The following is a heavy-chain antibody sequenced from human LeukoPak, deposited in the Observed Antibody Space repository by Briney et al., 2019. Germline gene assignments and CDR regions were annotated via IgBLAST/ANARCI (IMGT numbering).Heavy chain of an antibody. J-gene: IGHJ4*02. Sequence: GGSLRLSCAASGFSFSSFGMHWVRQAPGKGLEWVAVISYDGNKKYYGDSVKGRFTISRDNSMNTLYLKMYSLRADDTAVYYCSRDPRGIALAGTYDYWGQGILVTVSS. D-gene: IGHD6-19*01. V-gene: IGHV3-30*03. CDR1: GFSFSSFG. CDR2: ISYDGNKK. CDR3: SRDPRGIALAGTYDY.